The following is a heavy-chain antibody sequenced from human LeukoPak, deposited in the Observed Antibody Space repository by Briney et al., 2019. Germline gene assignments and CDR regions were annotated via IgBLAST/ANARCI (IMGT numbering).Heavy chain of an antibody. V-gene: IGHV4-59*01. D-gene: IGHD3-22*01. J-gene: IGHJ4*02. CDR3: ATYYYDSSGYYHFDY. CDR1: GGSISSYY. Sequence: SETLSLXCTVSGGSISSYYWSWLRQPPGKGLEWLGYIYYSGSTNYSPSLKSRVTISGDTSKNQFSLKLSSVTAADTAVHYCATYYYDSSGYYHFDYWGQGTLVTVSS. CDR2: IYYSGST.